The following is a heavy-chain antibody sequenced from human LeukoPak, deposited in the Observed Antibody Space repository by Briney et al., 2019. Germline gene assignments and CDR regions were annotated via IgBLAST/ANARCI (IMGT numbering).Heavy chain of an antibody. CDR2: IYYSGST. V-gene: IGHV4-39*07. CDR3: ARASHGWYFDL. Sequence: PSETLSLTCTVSGGSININTYYWGWIRQPPGKGLGWIGSIYYSGSTYYNPSLKSRVTISVDTSKNQFSLKLSSVTAADTAVYYCARASHGWYFDLWGRGTLVTVSS. D-gene: IGHD6-6*01. CDR1: GGSININTYY. J-gene: IGHJ2*01.